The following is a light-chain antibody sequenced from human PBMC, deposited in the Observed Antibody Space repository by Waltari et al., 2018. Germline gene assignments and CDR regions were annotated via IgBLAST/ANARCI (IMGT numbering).Light chain of an antibody. J-gene: IGKJ1*01. V-gene: IGKV4-1*01. CDR2: WSS. Sequence: DIVITHSPDSLALSLGERATINYKSSQSILYHSHDKNYLAWYQQRPGQPPKLLIYWSSTRESGVADRCSGSGAGADFNLTVSNLKAGDVAVDYCQQYYRRGKFGQGTKVEMK. CDR1: QSILYHSHDKNY. CDR3: QQYYRRGK.